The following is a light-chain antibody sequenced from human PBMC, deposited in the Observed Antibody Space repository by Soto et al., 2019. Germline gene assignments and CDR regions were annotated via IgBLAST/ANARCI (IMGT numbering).Light chain of an antibody. V-gene: IGKV3-20*01. Sequence: EIVVTKSPGTLSLSPGERSTLFCSPSQSVSNNYLAICHREPGQGRRLVSYGASKSATGIPERFSGSGSGTDFTLTISRLEPEDFAVYYCQQYGSSGAFGQGTKVDIK. J-gene: IGKJ1*01. CDR2: GAS. CDR3: QQYGSSGA. CDR1: QSVSNNY.